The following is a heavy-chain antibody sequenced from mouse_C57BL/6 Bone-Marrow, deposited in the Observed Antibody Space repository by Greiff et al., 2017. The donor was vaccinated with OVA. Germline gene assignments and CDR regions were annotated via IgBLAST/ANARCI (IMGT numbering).Heavy chain of an antibody. CDR3: AGFPYGP. CDR1: GYTFTSYW. V-gene: IGHV1-50*01. CDR2: IDPSDSYT. D-gene: IGHD1-1*02. Sequence: QVQLQQPGAELVKPGASVKLSCKASGYTFTSYWMQWVKQRPGQGLEWIGEIDPSDSYTNYNQKFKGKATLTVDTSSSTAYMQLSSLTSEDSAVYYCAGFPYGPWGQGTSVTVSS. J-gene: IGHJ4*01.